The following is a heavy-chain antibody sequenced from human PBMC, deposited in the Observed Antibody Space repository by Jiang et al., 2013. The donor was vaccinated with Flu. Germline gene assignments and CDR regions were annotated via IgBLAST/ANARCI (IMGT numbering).Heavy chain of an antibody. CDR2: IFSNDEK. CDR1: GFSLSNARMG. CDR3: ARIRLGYSSSWYWFDP. J-gene: IGHJ5*02. Sequence: TLTCTVSGFSLSNARMGVSWIRHAPEGRPWSGLHTIFSNDEKSYSTSLKSRLTISKDTSKSQVVLTMTNMDPVDTATYYCARIRLGYSSSWYWFDPWGQGTLVTVSS. V-gene: IGHV2-26*01. D-gene: IGHD6-13*01.